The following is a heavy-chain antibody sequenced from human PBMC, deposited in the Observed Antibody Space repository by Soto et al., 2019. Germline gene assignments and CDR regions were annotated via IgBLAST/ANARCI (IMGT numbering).Heavy chain of an antibody. J-gene: IGHJ4*02. CDR2: IYYSGST. CDR1: GGSISSGGYY. CDR3: ARAPITMIVGPFFDY. V-gene: IGHV4-31*02. Sequence: SSETLSLTCTVSGGSISSGGYYWSWIRQHPGKGLEWIGYIYYSGSTYYNPSLKSRVTISVDTSKNQFSLKLTSVTAADTAVYYCARAPITMIVGPFFDYWGQGTLVTVSS. D-gene: IGHD3-22*01.